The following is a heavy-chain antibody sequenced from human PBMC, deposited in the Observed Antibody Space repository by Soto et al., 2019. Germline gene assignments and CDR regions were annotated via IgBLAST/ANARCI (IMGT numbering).Heavy chain of an antibody. CDR2: ISYDGTKT. CDR1: RFTFSLYA. J-gene: IGHJ6*02. V-gene: IGHV3-30-3*01. Sequence: QGQLVEAGGGVIQPGRSLRLSCAASRFTFSLYAMHWIRQAPGKGLEWVAAISYDGTKTYYTDSVKGRFTIYRDSSKDTLYLNMTSLRGEDKGVDYCARAPHGMDVWGQGTTVTVS. CDR3: ARAPHGMDV.